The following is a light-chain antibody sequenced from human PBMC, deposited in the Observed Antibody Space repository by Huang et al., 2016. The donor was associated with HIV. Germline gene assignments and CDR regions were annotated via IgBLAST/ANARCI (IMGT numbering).Light chain of an antibody. CDR2: GAS. J-gene: IGKJ3*01. CDR3: QQYKNWPRT. CDR1: QTVDSD. V-gene: IGKV3-15*01. Sequence: EIVMTQSPATLSVSPGERAALSCRASQTVDSDLAWYQQKPGQAPRLLIYGASTRATGIPARFSGSVSGTEFTLTISSLQSEDFAVYYCQQYKNWPRTFGPGTTVDIK.